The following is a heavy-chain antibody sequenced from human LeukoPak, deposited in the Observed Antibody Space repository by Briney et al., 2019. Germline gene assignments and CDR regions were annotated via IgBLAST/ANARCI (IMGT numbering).Heavy chain of an antibody. CDR1: GFTFSSYA. Sequence: GGSLRLSCAASGFTFSSYAMHWVRQAPGKGLEWVAVISYDGSNKYYADSVKGRFTISRDNSKNTLCLQMNSLRAEDTAVYYCARSFYDILTGYYGDYYGMDVWGQGTTVTVSS. V-gene: IGHV3-30-3*01. J-gene: IGHJ6*02. CDR2: ISYDGSNK. D-gene: IGHD3-9*01. CDR3: ARSFYDILTGYYGDYYGMDV.